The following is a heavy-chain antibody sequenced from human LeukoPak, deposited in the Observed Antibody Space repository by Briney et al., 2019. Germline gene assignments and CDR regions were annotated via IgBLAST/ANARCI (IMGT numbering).Heavy chain of an antibody. CDR3: ARQEYISPMDIIRD. V-gene: IGHV4-39*01. J-gene: IGHJ4*02. CDR2: IYNSGDM. D-gene: IGHD3-9*01. Sequence: PGGSLRLSCAASGFTFSSYALSWVRQPPGKGLEWIGTIYNSGDMYYNPSLKSRVTMSVDTSKNQFSLKMSSVTAADTAVYYCARQEYISPMDIIRDWGQGTPVTVSS. CDR1: GFTFSSYA.